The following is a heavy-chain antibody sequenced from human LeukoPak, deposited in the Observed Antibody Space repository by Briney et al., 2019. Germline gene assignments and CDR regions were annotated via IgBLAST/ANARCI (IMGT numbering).Heavy chain of an antibody. CDR3: ARHAAYYYGSGSYYPGGYYYYMDV. D-gene: IGHD3-10*01. CDR2: IYYSGST. V-gene: IGHV4-59*08. Sequence: SETLSLTCNLSGGSISSYYWSWIRQPPGKGLEWIGYIYYSGSTNYNPSLKSRVTISVDTSKNQFSLKLSSVTAADTAVYYCARHAAYYYGSGSYYPGGYYYYMDVWGKGTTVTISS. CDR1: GGSISSYY. J-gene: IGHJ6*03.